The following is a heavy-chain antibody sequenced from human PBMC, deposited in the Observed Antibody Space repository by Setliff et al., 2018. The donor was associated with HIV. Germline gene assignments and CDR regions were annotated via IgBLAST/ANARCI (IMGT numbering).Heavy chain of an antibody. V-gene: IGHV4-34*01. D-gene: IGHD2-2*01. CDR3: VASSSWSCRLNY. Sequence: PSETLSLTCAVYGGSLSGHFWSWIRQPPGKGLEWIGEINRSGSTNYNSSLKSRVTISVDTSKKQFSLKLTSVTAADAAIYYCVASSSWSCRLNYWGQGTLVTVSS. J-gene: IGHJ4*02. CDR2: INRSGST. CDR1: GGSLSGHF.